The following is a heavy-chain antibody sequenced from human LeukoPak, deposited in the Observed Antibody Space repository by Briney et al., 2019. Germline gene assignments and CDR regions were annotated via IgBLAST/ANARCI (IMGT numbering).Heavy chain of an antibody. D-gene: IGHD4-17*01. V-gene: IGHV4-39*07. CDR2: IYYNGDT. Sequence: KPSETLSLTCTVSGGSIGSSTYYWVWIRQPPGKGLEWIGSIYYNGDTYYSPPLKSRVTISVDTSKNQFSLKLSSVTAADTAVYFCARGRPSGDSDYWGQGTLVTVSS. CDR1: GGSIGSSTYY. CDR3: ARGRPSGDSDY. J-gene: IGHJ4*02.